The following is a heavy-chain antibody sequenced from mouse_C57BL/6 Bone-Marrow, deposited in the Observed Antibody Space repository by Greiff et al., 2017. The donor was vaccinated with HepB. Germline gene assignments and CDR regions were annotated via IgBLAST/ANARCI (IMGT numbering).Heavy chain of an antibody. J-gene: IGHJ4*01. CDR2: IDPEDGET. V-gene: IGHV14-2*01. D-gene: IGHD1-1*01. Sequence: VQLQQSGAALVKPGASVKLSCTASGFNINDYYMHWVKQRTEQGLEWIGRIDPEDGETKYVPKFQCKSTITADTSSNTAYMQLSSLTSEDTAVYYCAREGGLLRYYYAMDCWGQGTSDTVAS. CDR3: AREGGLLRYYYAMDC. CDR1: GFNINDYY.